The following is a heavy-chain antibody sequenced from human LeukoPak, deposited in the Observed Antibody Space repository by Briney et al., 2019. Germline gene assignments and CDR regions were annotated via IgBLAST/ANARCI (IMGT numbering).Heavy chain of an antibody. CDR2: INIDGSTT. J-gene: IGHJ4*02. D-gene: IGHD6-19*01. CDR3: ARVGGPGWYGY. CDR1: GFTFSSYW. Sequence: GGSLRLSCAASGFTFSSYWMHWVRQVPGKGLVWVSRINIDGSTTTYPDSVKGRFTISRDNAKNTLYLQMNSLRAEDTALYYCARVGGPGWYGYWGQGTLVTVSS. V-gene: IGHV3-74*03.